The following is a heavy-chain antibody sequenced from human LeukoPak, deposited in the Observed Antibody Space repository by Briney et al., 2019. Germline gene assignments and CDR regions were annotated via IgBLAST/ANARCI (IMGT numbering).Heavy chain of an antibody. D-gene: IGHD3-3*01. J-gene: IGHJ4*02. Sequence: ASVKVSCKASGYTFTGYYMHWVRQAPGQGLEWMGWINPNSGGTNYAQKFQGRVTMPRDTSISTAYMELSRLRSDDTAVYYCARDLEWLLPSFDYWGQGTLVTVSS. CDR3: ARDLEWLLPSFDY. CDR1: GYTFTGYY. V-gene: IGHV1-2*02. CDR2: INPNSGGT.